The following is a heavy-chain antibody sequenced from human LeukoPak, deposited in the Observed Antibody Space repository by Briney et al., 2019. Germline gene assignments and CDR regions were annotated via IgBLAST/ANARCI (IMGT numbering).Heavy chain of an antibody. CDR3: ARGAYYYGSGSYYNVDYGMDV. CDR2: IVPSSSYI. Sequence: GGSLRLSCAASGFTFSSYWMHWVRQAPGKGLEWVSSIVPSSSYIYYADSVKGRFTISRDNAKNSLYLQMNSLRAEDTAVYYCARGAYYYGSGSYYNVDYGMDVWGQGTTVTVSS. D-gene: IGHD3-10*01. CDR1: GFTFSSYW. V-gene: IGHV3-21*01. J-gene: IGHJ6*02.